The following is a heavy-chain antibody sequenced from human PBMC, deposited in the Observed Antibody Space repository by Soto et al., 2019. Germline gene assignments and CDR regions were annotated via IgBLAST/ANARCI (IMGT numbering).Heavy chain of an antibody. CDR3: ASTSLRFRGPYYFDY. CDR2: ISSSSSYI. CDR1: GFTFSSYS. D-gene: IGHD5-12*01. J-gene: IGHJ4*02. V-gene: IGHV3-21*01. Sequence: GRSLRLSCAASGFTFSSYSMNWVRQAPGKGLEWVSSISSSSSYIYYADSVKGRFTISRDNAKNSLYLQMNSLRAEDTAVYYCASTSLRFRGPYYFDYWGQGTLVTVSS.